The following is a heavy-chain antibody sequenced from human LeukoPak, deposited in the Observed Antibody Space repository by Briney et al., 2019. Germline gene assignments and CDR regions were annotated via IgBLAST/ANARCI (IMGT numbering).Heavy chain of an antibody. V-gene: IGHV4-59*11. CDR2: IYYSGST. CDR3: ARELRVDTAMVTRVALGY. D-gene: IGHD5-18*01. Sequence: SETLSLTCTVSGGSISSHYWSWIRQPPGKGLEWIGYIYYSGSTNYNPPLKSRVTISVDTSKNQFSLKLSSVTAADTAVYYCARELRVDTAMVTRVALGYWGQGTLVTVSS. J-gene: IGHJ4*02. CDR1: GGSISSHY.